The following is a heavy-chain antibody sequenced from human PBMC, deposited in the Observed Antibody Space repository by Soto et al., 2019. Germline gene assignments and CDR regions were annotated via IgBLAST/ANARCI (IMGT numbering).Heavy chain of an antibody. CDR3: ARDCRRMATITGMGY. CDR2: INAGNGNT. D-gene: IGHD4-4*01. V-gene: IGHV1-3*01. J-gene: IGHJ4*02. CDR1: GYTFTSYA. Sequence: XSVKVSCKASGYTFTSYAIHLVRQAPGQRLECMGWINAGNGNTKYSQKFQVRVTITRDTSASTAYMELSSLRSEDTAVYYCARDCRRMATITGMGYWGQGTLVTVSS.